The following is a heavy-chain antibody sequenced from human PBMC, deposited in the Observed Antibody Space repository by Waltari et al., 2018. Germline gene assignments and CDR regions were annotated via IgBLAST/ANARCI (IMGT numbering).Heavy chain of an antibody. Sequence: EVQLLESGGGLVQSGGSLRLSCAESGFTFSSHYTSWVRQAPGKGLEWVSAIRGSSTNTKYADAVRGRFTISRDSSKNTLYLQMNSLRAEDTAVYYCAKRLRENGGPFGIWGQGTMVSVSS. D-gene: IGHD2-8*01. CDR3: AKRLRENGGPFGI. J-gene: IGHJ3*02. CDR1: GFTFSSHY. V-gene: IGHV3-23*01. CDR2: IRGSSTNT.